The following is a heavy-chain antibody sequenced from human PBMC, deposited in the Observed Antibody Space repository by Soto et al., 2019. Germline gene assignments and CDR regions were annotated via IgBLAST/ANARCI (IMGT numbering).Heavy chain of an antibody. CDR1: GFTFRFYD. J-gene: IGHJ4*02. Sequence: QVQLVESGGGVVQPGRSLRLSCATSGFTFRFYDMHWVRQAPGKGLEWVAIISRDGNNKDYGDSVKGRFTISRDNYKNTLYLQMNSLRGEDTAVYYSAKDAYTPIRTTAHDSGGLDHWGRGTLVTVSS. CDR3: AKDAYTPIRTTAHDSGGLDH. CDR2: ISRDGNNK. D-gene: IGHD4-4*01. V-gene: IGHV3-30*18.